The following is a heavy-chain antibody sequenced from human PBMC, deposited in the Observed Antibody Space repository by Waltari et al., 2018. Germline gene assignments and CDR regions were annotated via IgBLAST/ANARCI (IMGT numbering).Heavy chain of an antibody. Sequence: QVHLQESGPGLVKPSETLSLTCPVSTGSLNNHYWSWIRQPPGKRMEWIGWINQITGDTNYNPSLESRVIISSDISKNQFSLKLTSVTAADTAIYYCAREGSLYSSTGGWIGPWGQGMLVTVSS. CDR3: AREGSLYSSTGGWIGP. J-gene: IGHJ5*01. CDR2: INQITGDT. V-gene: IGHV4-59*11. CDR1: TGSLNNHY. D-gene: IGHD2-2*01.